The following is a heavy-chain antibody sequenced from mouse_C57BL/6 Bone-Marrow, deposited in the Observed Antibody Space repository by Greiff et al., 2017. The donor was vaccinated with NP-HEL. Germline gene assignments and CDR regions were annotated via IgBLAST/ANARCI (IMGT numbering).Heavy chain of an antibody. Sequence: QVQLQQSGAELVRPGASVKLSCKASGYTFTDYYINWVKQRPGQGLEWIARIYPGSGNTYYNEKFKGKATLTAEKSSSTAYMQLSSLTSEDSAVYFCARERTYYYGSSYGYFDVWGTGTTVTVSS. CDR3: ARERTYYYGSSYGYFDV. J-gene: IGHJ1*03. CDR2: IYPGSGNT. V-gene: IGHV1-76*01. D-gene: IGHD1-1*01. CDR1: GYTFTDYY.